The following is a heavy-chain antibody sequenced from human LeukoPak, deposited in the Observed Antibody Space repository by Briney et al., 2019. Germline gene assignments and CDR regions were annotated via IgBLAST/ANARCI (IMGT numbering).Heavy chain of an antibody. D-gene: IGHD3-22*01. J-gene: IGHJ4*02. V-gene: IGHV3-30*18. CDR1: GFTFSSYN. CDR2: TSYDGSKK. CDR3: AKPRGLDYYDSSVILDY. Sequence: GRSLRLFCAASGFTFSSYNMQWVRQAPGKGLEWVAGTSYDGSKKFYADSVKGRFTISRDNSQNTLFLQMNSLRPEDTAVYYCAKPRGLDYYDSSVILDYWGQGALVTVSS.